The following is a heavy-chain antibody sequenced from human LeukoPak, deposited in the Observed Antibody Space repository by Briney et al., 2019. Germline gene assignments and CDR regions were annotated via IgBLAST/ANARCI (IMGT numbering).Heavy chain of an antibody. CDR1: GFTFSSYG. V-gene: IGHV3-23*01. D-gene: IGHD1-26*01. CDR3: AKVRSSGSYRGVFDY. J-gene: IGHJ4*02. CDR2: ISGSGGST. Sequence: PGGSLRLSCAASGFTFSSYGMHWVRQAPGKGLEWVSAISGSGGSTYYADSVKGRFTISRDNSKNTLYLQMNSLRAEDTAVYYCAKVRSSGSYRGVFDYWGQGTLVTVSS.